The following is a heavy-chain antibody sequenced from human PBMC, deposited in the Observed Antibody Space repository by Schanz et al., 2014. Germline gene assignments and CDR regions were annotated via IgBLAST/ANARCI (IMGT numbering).Heavy chain of an antibody. Sequence: EVQLVESGGGLIQPGGSQRLSCAASGFGFSSYSMNWVRQAPGKGLEWVSYISGSSRTIYYADSMKGRFTVSRDNAENALYLQMNSLRAEDTGLYFCARGGSGSHYRLDYWGQGTLVTVSS. CDR1: GFGFSSYS. CDR3: ARGGSGSHYRLDY. D-gene: IGHD1-26*01. CDR2: ISGSSRTI. V-gene: IGHV3-48*01. J-gene: IGHJ4*02.